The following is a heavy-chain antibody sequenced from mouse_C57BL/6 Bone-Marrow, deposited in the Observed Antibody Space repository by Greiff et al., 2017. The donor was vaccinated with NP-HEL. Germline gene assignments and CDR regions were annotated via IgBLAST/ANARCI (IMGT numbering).Heavy chain of an antibody. CDR1: GYTFTSYW. V-gene: IGHV1-53*01. J-gene: IGHJ1*03. CDR2: INPSNGGT. Sequence: QVQLQQPGTELVKPGASVMLSCKASGYTFTSYWMHWVKQRPGQGLEWIGNINPSNGGTNYNEKFKSKATLTVDKSSSTAYMQLSSLTSEDSAVYYCARSPRWLGPHWYFDVWGTGTTVTVSS. CDR3: ARSPRWLGPHWYFDV. D-gene: IGHD2-3*01.